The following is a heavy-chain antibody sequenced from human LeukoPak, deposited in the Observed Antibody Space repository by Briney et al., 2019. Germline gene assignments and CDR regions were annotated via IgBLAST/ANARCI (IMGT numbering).Heavy chain of an antibody. CDR3: ARDEGIAVTPWFDP. CDR1: GGSISSSSYY. Sequence: PTETLSLTCTVSGGSISSSSYYWGWIRQPPAKGLEWIGSIYHSGSTYYNPSLKSRVTISVDTSKNQFSLKLSSVTAADTAVYYCARDEGIAVTPWFDPWGQGTLVTVSS. J-gene: IGHJ5*02. V-gene: IGHV4-39*07. D-gene: IGHD6-19*01. CDR2: IYHSGST.